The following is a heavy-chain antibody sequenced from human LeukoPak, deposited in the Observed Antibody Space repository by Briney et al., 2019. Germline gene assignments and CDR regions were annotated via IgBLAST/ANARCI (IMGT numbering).Heavy chain of an antibody. D-gene: IGHD3-3*01. J-gene: IGHJ4*02. V-gene: IGHV4-34*01. CDR3: ARGLYYDFWSGYGGGYYFDY. CDR2: INHSGST. Sequence: PSETLSLTCAVSGYSITSGYYWAWIRQPPGKGLEWIGEINHSGSTNYNPSLKSRVTISVDTSKNQFSLKLSSVTAADTAVYYCARGLYYDFWSGYGGGYYFDYWGQGTLVTVSS. CDR1: GYSITSGYY.